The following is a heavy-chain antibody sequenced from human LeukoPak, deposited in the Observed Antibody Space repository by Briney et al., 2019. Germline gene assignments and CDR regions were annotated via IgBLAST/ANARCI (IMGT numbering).Heavy chain of an antibody. CDR1: GFTLNLAW. J-gene: IGHJ4*02. CDR2: IKRNTQGGTT. V-gene: IGHV3-15*01. CDR3: TTHPGYESY. Sequence: GGSLRLSCATSGFTLNLAWMSWVRQAPGKGLEWVGRIKRNTQGGTTDYAAPVQGRFTISRDDSENTLYLQMNSLKTEDTAVYYCTTHPGYESYWGQGTLVTVSS. D-gene: IGHD2-15*01.